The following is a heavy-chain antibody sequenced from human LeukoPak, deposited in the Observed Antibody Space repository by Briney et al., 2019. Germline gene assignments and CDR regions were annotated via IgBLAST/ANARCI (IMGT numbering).Heavy chain of an antibody. CDR1: GFTFSSYS. Sequence: GGSLRLSCAASGFTFSSYSMNWVRQAPGKGLEWVSSISSSSSYIYYADSVKGRFTISRDNAKNSLYLQMNSLRAEDTAVYYCARDLNDYVWGSYRNDAFDIWGQGTMVTVSS. D-gene: IGHD3-16*02. CDR3: ARDLNDYVWGSYRNDAFDI. CDR2: ISSSSSYI. V-gene: IGHV3-21*01. J-gene: IGHJ3*02.